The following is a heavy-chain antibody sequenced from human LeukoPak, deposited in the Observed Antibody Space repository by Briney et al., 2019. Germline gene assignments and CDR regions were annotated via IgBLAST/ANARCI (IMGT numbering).Heavy chain of an antibody. V-gene: IGHV3-23*01. J-gene: IGHJ4*02. Sequence: GGSLRLSCADSGFTISNHAMARVRRAPGEGLECVSTISSDGRNTHFADSVNGRFTISRDTSKTTLYLQMNSLTAEDTALYYCAKDVGGSSFFDYWGQGTLVTVSP. CDR2: ISSDGRNT. D-gene: IGHD1-26*01. CDR1: GFTISNHA. CDR3: AKDVGGSSFFDY.